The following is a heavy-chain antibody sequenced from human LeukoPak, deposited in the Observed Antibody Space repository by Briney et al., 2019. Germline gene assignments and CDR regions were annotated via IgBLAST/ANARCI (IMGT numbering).Heavy chain of an antibody. CDR1: GGSINTYY. J-gene: IGHJ4*02. V-gene: IGHV4-59*08. CDR3: ARRQYYDSSGYWYYFDY. D-gene: IGHD3-22*01. CDR2: IYYSGST. Sequence: SKTLSLTCIVSGGSINTYYWSWFRQAPGQGLEWTGQIYYSGSTNYNPSLQSRVIISVDTSKNQFSLKLRSVAAADTAVYYCARRQYYDSSGYWYYFDYWGQGTLVTVSS.